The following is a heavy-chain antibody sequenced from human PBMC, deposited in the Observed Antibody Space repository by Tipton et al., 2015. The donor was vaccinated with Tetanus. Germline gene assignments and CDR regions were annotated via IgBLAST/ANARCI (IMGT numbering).Heavy chain of an antibody. CDR2: TSADGINK. Sequence: RSLRLSCVASGFIFSRYGMHWVRQAPGKGLEWVAVTSADGINKYYADSVKGRVTISRDNSKNTLYLQMNSLRPEDTAMYYCARDRYFHDPIPDLWGQGTLVTVSS. J-gene: IGHJ5*02. V-gene: IGHV3-30*03. CDR1: GFIFSRYG. D-gene: IGHD3-22*01. CDR3: ARDRYFHDPIPDL.